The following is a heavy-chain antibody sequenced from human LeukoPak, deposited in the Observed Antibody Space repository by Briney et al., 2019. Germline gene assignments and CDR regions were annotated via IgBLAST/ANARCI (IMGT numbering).Heavy chain of an antibody. V-gene: IGHV4-39*07. CDR2: IYYSGST. D-gene: IGHD3-22*01. CDR1: GGSISSGTYY. Sequence: SEALSLTCIVSGGSISSGTYYWGWIRQPPGKGLEWIGSIYYSGSTYYNPSLKSRVTISVDTSKNQFSLRLTSVTAADTAVYFCARATPWLLPGYWGQGTLVTVSS. CDR3: ARATPWLLPGY. J-gene: IGHJ4*02.